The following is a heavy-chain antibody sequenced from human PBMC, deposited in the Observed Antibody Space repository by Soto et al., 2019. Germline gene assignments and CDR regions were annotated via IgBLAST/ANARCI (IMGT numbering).Heavy chain of an antibody. CDR3: ARQRGTVTTYALDY. CDR2: IYYSGST. CDR1: GGSISSYY. Sequence: SETLSLTCTVSGGSISSYYWSWIRQPPGKGLEWIGYIYYSGSTNYNPSLKSRVTISVDTSKNQFSLKLSSVTAADTAVYYCARQRGTVTTYALDYWGQGTLVTVSS. D-gene: IGHD4-4*01. J-gene: IGHJ4*02. V-gene: IGHV4-59*08.